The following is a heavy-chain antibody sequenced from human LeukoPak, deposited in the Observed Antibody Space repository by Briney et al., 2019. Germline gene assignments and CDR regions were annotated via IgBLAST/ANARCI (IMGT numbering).Heavy chain of an antibody. CDR3: ARDLTGIAAAGKDY. CDR2: MNPNSGNT. D-gene: IGHD6-13*01. V-gene: IGHV1-8*01. CDR1: GYTFTSYD. Sequence: ASVKVSCKASGYTFTSYDINWVRQATGQGLEWMGWMNPNSGNTGYAQKFQGRVTMTRNTSISTAYMELSSLRSEGTAVYYCARDLTGIAAAGKDYWGQGTLVTVSS. J-gene: IGHJ4*02.